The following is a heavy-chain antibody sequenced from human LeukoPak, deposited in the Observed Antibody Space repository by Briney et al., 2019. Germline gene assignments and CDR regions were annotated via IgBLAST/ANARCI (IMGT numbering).Heavy chain of an antibody. CDR1: GGSISSHY. CDR2: IYYSGST. V-gene: IGHV4-59*11. J-gene: IGHJ6*02. CDR3: AREGCSGGSCYLDGMDV. Sequence: SETLSLTGTVSGGSISSHYWSWIRQPPGKGLEWIGYIYYSGSTYYNPSLKSRVTISVDTSKNQFSLKLSSVTAADTAVYYCAREGCSGGSCYLDGMDVWGQGTTVTVSS. D-gene: IGHD2-15*01.